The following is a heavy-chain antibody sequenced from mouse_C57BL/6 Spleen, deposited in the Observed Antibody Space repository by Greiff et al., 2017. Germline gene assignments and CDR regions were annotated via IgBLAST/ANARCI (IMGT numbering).Heavy chain of an antibody. V-gene: IGHV1-15*01. D-gene: IGHD2-3*01. CDR1: GYTFTDYE. CDR3: TRDGYYDYYFDY. CDR2: IDPETGGT. Sequence: PLQQSGAELVRPGASVTLSCKASGYTFTDYEMHWVKQTPVHGLEWIGAIDPETGGTAYKQKFKGKAILTADKSSSTAYMELRSLTSEDSAVYYCTRDGYYDYYFDYWGQGTTLTFSS. J-gene: IGHJ2*01.